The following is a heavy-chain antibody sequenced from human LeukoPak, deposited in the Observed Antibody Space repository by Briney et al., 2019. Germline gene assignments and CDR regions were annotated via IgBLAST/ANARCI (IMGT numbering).Heavy chain of an antibody. V-gene: IGHV3-15*01. Sequence: GGSLRLSCAASGFTFSNAWMSWVRQAPGKGLEWVGRIKSKTDGGTTDYAAPVKGRFTISRDDSKNTLYLQMNSLKTEDTAVYYCTTDENYYDSSGYGVFDYWGQGTLVTVSS. CDR3: TTDENYYDSSGYGVFDY. CDR1: GFTFSNAW. D-gene: IGHD3-22*01. J-gene: IGHJ4*02. CDR2: IKSKTDGGTT.